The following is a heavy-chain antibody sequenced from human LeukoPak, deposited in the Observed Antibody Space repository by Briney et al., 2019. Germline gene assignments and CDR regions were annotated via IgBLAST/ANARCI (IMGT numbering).Heavy chain of an antibody. CDR2: ISGSGGST. CDR1: GFTFSSYA. Sequence: GGSLRLSCAASGFTFSSYAMSWVRQAPGKGLEWVSVISGSGGSTYYADSVKGRFTISRDNSKSTLYLQMNSLRAEDTAVYYCAKGQYSSVGGAFDIWGQGTMVTVSS. CDR3: AKGQYSSVGGAFDI. V-gene: IGHV3-23*01. D-gene: IGHD6-19*01. J-gene: IGHJ3*02.